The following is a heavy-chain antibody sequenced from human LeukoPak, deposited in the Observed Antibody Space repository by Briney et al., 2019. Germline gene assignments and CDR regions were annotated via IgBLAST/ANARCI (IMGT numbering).Heavy chain of an antibody. D-gene: IGHD3-10*01. Sequence: GASVKVSCKASGDTFSSYAISWVRQAPGQGLEWMGGIIPIFGTANYAQKFQGRVTITADESTSTAYMELSSLRSEDTAVYYCARGGITMVRGVITPYYFDSWGQGTLVTVSS. V-gene: IGHV1-69*01. CDR3: ARGGITMVRGVITPYYFDS. J-gene: IGHJ4*02. CDR2: IIPIFGTA. CDR1: GDTFSSYA.